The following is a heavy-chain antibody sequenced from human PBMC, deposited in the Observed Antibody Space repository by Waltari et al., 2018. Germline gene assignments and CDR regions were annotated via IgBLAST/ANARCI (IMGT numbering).Heavy chain of an antibody. V-gene: IGHV3-7*01. J-gene: IGHJ3*02. CDR2: IKKDGGGE. D-gene: IGHD3-22*01. Sequence: EVQLVESGGGLVQPGGSLRLSCAATGFTLSDYWMSWVRQTPGKGPEWLDNIKKDGGGENYVDSVRGRFTISRYNAKNSLYLQMDSLRPEDTAVYYCARDQWFGFDIWGQGTMVTVSS. CDR1: GFTLSDYW. CDR3: ARDQWFGFDI.